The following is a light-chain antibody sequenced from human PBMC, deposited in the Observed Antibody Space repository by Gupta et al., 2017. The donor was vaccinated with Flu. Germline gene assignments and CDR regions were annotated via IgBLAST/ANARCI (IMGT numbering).Light chain of an antibody. J-gene: IGKJ4*01. CDR1: RGISSY. Sequence: DIQMTQSPSSLSASVGDRVTITCRASRGISSYLAWFQQKPGKAPKSLIYGASSLESGVPSKFSGSGSGTDFTLTISSRQPEDFATYYCRQYNSYPLTFGGGTKVEIK. V-gene: IGKV1-16*02. CDR2: GAS. CDR3: RQYNSYPLT.